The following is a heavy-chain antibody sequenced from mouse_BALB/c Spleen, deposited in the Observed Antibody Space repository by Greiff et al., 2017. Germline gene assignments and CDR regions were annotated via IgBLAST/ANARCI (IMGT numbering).Heavy chain of an antibody. J-gene: IGHJ3*01. CDR3: NAMGYYGSD. V-gene: IGHV14-4*02. D-gene: IGHD1-1*01. CDR1: GFNINDYY. Sequence: EVMLVESGAELVRSGASVKLSCTASGFNINDYYMHWVKQRPEQGLEWIGWIDPENGDTEYAPKFQGKATMTADTSSNTAYLQLSSLTSEDTAVYYCNAMGYYGSDWGQGTLVTVSA. CDR2: IDPENGDT.